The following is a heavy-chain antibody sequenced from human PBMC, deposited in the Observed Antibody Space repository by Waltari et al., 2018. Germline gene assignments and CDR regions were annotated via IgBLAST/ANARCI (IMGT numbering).Heavy chain of an antibody. J-gene: IGHJ3*02. Sequence: EVQLVESGGGLVQPGGSLRLSCAASGFTFISYWMSWVRQAPGKGLEWVANIKQDGSEKYYVDSVKGRFTISRDNAKNSLYLQMNSLRAEDTAVYYCARDSYYYDSSEDAFDIWGQGTMVTVSS. CDR1: GFTFISYW. CDR3: ARDSYYYDSSEDAFDI. D-gene: IGHD3-22*01. CDR2: IKQDGSEK. V-gene: IGHV3-7*01.